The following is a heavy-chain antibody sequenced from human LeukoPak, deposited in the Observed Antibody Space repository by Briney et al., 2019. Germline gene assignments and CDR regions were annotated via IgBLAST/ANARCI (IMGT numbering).Heavy chain of an antibody. Sequence: SETLSLTCAVYGGSFSGYYWSWIRQPPGKGLEWIANVYYNGNTYYNSSLKSRVTISVDTSKNQFSLNLRSVTAADTAVSPGWFDPWGQGTLVTVSS. CDR2: VYYNGNT. CDR3: WFDP. CDR1: GGSFSGYY. J-gene: IGHJ5*02. D-gene: IGHD7-27*01. V-gene: IGHV4-34*01.